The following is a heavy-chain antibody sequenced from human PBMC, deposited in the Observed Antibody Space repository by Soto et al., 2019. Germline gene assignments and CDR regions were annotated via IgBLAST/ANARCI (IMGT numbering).Heavy chain of an antibody. J-gene: IGHJ3*02. CDR3: AKGLLAIVGTTLPRDAFDI. CDR1: GFTFTRYS. D-gene: IGHD1-26*01. CDR2: ISSTTNYI. Sequence: GGSLRLSCAASGFTFTRYSMNWVRQAPGKGLEWVSSISSTTNYIYYGDSMKGRFTISRDNAKNSLYLEMNSLRAEDTAVYYCAKGLLAIVGTTLPRDAFDIWGQGTMVTVSS. V-gene: IGHV3-21*06.